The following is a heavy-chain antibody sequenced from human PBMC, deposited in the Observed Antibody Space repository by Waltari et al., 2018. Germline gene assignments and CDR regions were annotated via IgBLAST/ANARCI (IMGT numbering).Heavy chain of an antibody. CDR2: LHATGSCT. CDR1: GFTFSSYW. V-gene: IGHV3-74*01. D-gene: IGHD3-9*01. CDR3: ARGEHFDWLPTDY. Sequence: EVQLVESGGGLVQPGGSLRLSCEASGFTFSSYWVDWVRRAPGKGLVWGPRLHATGSCTTDAESRMGRFTISRDNAKNTVVLQMNSLRAEDTAVYYCARGEHFDWLPTDYWGQGTLVTVSS. J-gene: IGHJ4*02.